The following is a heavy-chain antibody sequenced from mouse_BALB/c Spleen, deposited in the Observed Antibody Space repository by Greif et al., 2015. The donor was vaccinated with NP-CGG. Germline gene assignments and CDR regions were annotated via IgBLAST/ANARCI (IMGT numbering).Heavy chain of an antibody. D-gene: IGHD1-2*01. V-gene: IGHV3-8*02. CDR2: ISYSGST. J-gene: IGHJ4*01. CDR3: ARSELLRPYYAMDY. Sequence: EVQLVESGPSLVKPSQTLSLTCSVTGDSITSGYWNWIRKFPGNKLEYMGYISYSGSTYYNPSLKSRISITRDTSKNQYYLQLNSVTTEDTATYYCARSELLRPYYAMDYWGQGTSVTVSS. CDR1: GDSITSGY.